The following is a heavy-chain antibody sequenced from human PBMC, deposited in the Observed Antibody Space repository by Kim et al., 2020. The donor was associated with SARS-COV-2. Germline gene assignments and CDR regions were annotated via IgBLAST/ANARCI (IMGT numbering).Heavy chain of an antibody. J-gene: IGHJ5*02. Sequence: SETLSLTCTVSGGSISSGGYYWSWIRQHPGNGLEWIGYIYYSGSTYYNPSLKSRVTISVDTSKNQFSLKLSSVTAADTAVYYCASTRIGSGWYNWFDPWGQGTLVTVSS. CDR2: IYYSGST. D-gene: IGHD6-19*01. CDR1: GGSISSGGYY. V-gene: IGHV4-31*03. CDR3: ASTRIGSGWYNWFDP.